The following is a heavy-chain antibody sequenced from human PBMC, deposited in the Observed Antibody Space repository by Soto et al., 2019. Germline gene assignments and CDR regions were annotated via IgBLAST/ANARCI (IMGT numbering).Heavy chain of an antibody. CDR2: IYYSGST. J-gene: IGHJ4*02. V-gene: IGHV4-39*01. CDR1: GGSISSSSNY. Sequence: SETLSLTCTVSGGSISSSSNYWGWIRQPPGKGLEWIGSIYYSGSTYYNPSLKSRVTISVDTSKNQFSLKLSSVTAADTAVYYCAVFVGATWGGYYFDYWGQGTLVTVSS. D-gene: IGHD1-26*01. CDR3: AVFVGATWGGYYFDY.